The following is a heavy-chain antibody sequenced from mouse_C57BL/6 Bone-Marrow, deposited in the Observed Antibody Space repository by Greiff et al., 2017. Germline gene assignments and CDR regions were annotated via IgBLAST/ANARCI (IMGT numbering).Heavy chain of an antibody. J-gene: IGHJ3*01. CDR2: ISDSGSYT. Sequence: EVKLVESGGGLVKPGGSLKLSCAASGFTFSSYAMSWVRQTPEKRLEWVATISDSGSYTYYPDNVKGRFTISRDNAKNNLYLQMSHLKSEDTAMYYCARSYYYSNYEWFAYWGQGTLVTVSA. CDR3: ARSYYYSNYEWFAY. V-gene: IGHV5-4*03. D-gene: IGHD2-5*01. CDR1: GFTFSSYA.